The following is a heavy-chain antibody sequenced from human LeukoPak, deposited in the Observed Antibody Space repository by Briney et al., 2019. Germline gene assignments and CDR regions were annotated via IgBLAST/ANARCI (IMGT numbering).Heavy chain of an antibody. Sequence: ASVKVSCKASGYTFTGYYMHWVRQAPGQGLGWMGWINPNSGGTNYAQKFQGRVTMTRDTSISTAYMELSRLRSDDTAVYYCARADSGSYSEDAFDIWGQGTMVTVSS. CDR2: INPNSGGT. V-gene: IGHV1-2*02. CDR1: GYTFTGYY. J-gene: IGHJ3*02. CDR3: ARADSGSYSEDAFDI. D-gene: IGHD1-26*01.